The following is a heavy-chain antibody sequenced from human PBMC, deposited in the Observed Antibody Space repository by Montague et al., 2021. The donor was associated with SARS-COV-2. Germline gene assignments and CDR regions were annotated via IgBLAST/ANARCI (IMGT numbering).Heavy chain of an antibody. J-gene: IGHJ2*01. CDR1: GGSISSSSYY. CDR3: AREAAGDWYCVL. CDR2: NYYSGTT. Sequence: SETLSLTCSVSGGSISSSSYYWGWIRPPPGKGPEWNGSNYYSGTTFYTPSLRRRVTMSVDTSKNQFSLGPSSVTAADPAVFYCAREAAGDWYCVLWGRGTLVTV. V-gene: IGHV4-39*02. D-gene: IGHD2-15*01.